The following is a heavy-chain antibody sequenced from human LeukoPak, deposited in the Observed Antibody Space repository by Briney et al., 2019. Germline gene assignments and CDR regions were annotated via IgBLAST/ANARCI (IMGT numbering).Heavy chain of an antibody. V-gene: IGHV1-2*02. CDR3: ARVRGSSGWYWFDP. D-gene: IGHD6-19*01. CDR2: INPNSGGT. Sequence: ASVKVSCKASGYTFTGYYMHWVRQAPGQGLEWMGWINPNSGGTNYAQKFQGRVTMTRDTSISTVYMELSRLRSDDTAVYYCARVRGSSGWYWFDPWGQGTLVTVSS. J-gene: IGHJ5*02. CDR1: GYTFTGYY.